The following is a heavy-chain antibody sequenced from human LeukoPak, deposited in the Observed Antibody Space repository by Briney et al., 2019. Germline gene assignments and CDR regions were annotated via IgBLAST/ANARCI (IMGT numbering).Heavy chain of an antibody. CDR2: INTDTGNP. V-gene: IGHV7-4-1*02. CDR1: GYTFTSYA. CDR3: ARRDSSSWYEDNWFDP. J-gene: IGHJ5*02. Sequence: ASVKVSFKASGYTFTSYAMNWVRQAPGQGLEWMGWINTDTGNPTYAQGFTGRFVFSLDTSVSTAYLQISSLKAEDTAVYYCARRDSSSWYEDNWFDPWGQGTLVTVSS. D-gene: IGHD6-13*01.